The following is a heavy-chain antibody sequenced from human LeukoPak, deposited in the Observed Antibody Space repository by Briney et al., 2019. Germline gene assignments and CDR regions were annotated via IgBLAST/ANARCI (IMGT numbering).Heavy chain of an antibody. J-gene: IGHJ1*01. CDR3: TRGSSSQYFQH. CDR2: TSAYSGNT. D-gene: IGHD6-6*01. V-gene: IGHV1-18*01. Sequence: GASVTVSCKASGGTFSSYAISWVRQAPGQGLEWMGWTSAYSGNTNYAQKVQGRVTMTTDRSTSTAYMELASLRPDDTAIYYCTRGSSSQYFQHWGQGTLVTVSS. CDR1: GGTFSSYA.